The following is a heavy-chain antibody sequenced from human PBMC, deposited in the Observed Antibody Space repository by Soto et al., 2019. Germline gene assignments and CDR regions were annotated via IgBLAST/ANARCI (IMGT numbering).Heavy chain of an antibody. CDR3: ARYTAASGTYYFDY. J-gene: IGHJ4*02. CDR1: GGSISSGNW. CDR2: IHHSGSA. Sequence: QVQLQESGPGLVKPSGTLSLTCAVSGGSISSGNWWRWVRQPPGQGLEFIGEIHHSGSANYNPSLKSRVTMSVDKSKNQFSLNMDFVTAADTAVYYCARYTAASGTYYFDYWGQGTLVTVSS. D-gene: IGHD3-3*01. V-gene: IGHV4-4*02.